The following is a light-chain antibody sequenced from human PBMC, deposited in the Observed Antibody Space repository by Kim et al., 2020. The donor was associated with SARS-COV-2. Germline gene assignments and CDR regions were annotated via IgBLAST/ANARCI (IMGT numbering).Light chain of an antibody. CDR1: QGISSY. Sequence: AIRMTQSPSSFSASTGDRVTITCRVRQGISSYLAWYQQKPGKAPKFLIYAASTLQSGVPSRFSGSGSGTDFTLTISCLQSEGFATYYCQQYSSYPHSFGQGTKLEI. V-gene: IGKV1-8*01. CDR2: AAS. CDR3: QQYSSYPHS. J-gene: IGKJ2*03.